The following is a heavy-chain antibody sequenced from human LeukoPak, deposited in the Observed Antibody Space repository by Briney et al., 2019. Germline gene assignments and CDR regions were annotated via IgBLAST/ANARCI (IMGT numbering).Heavy chain of an antibody. CDR2: INPNSGGT. Sequence: GASVKVSCKASGYTFTGYYMHWVRQAPGQGLEWMARINPNSGGTNYAQKFQGRVTMTRDTSISTAYMGLSRLRSDDTAVYYCARGQWLDYYYYYMDVWGKGTTVTVSS. D-gene: IGHD6-19*01. J-gene: IGHJ6*03. V-gene: IGHV1-2*06. CDR3: ARGQWLDYYYYYMDV. CDR1: GYTFTGYY.